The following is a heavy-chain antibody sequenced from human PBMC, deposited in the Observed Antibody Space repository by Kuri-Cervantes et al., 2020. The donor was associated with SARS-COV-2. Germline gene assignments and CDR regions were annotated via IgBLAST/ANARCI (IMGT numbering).Heavy chain of an antibody. CDR2: IGPSNTYI. J-gene: IGHJ3*02. Sequence: GESLKISCTASGFTFNTYNMKWVRQAPGKGLEWVSGIGPSNTYIYYADSVKGRFTISRDNSKNTLYLQMNSLRAEDTAVYYCAREGDIVVVRDAFDIWGQGTIVTVSS. CDR3: AREGDIVVVRDAFDI. CDR1: GFTFNTYN. V-gene: IGHV3-21*01. D-gene: IGHD2-2*01.